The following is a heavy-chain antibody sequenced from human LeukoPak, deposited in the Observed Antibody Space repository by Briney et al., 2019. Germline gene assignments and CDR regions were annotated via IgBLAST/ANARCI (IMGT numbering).Heavy chain of an antibody. D-gene: IGHD6-19*01. V-gene: IGHV4-59*08. CDR2: IYYTGGT. Sequence: SETLSLTCTVSGGSIGSDYWTWIRQPAGKGLEYIGYIYYTGGTNYNPSLKSRVTISVDTSKNQFSLKLSSVTAADTAVYFCAKYGNSGWVIDNWGQGTLVTVSS. J-gene: IGHJ4*02. CDR3: AKYGNSGWVIDN. CDR1: GGSIGSDY.